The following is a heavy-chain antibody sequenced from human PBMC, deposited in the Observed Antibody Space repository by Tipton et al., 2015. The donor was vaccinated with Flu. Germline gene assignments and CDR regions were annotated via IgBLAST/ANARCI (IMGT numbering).Heavy chain of an antibody. D-gene: IGHD6-13*01. J-gene: IGHJ3*02. V-gene: IGHV4-34*01. Sequence: GLVKPSETLSLTCAVYGGSFSGYYWSWIRQPPGKGLEWIGEINHSGSTNYNPSLKSRVTISVDASKNQFSLKLSSVTAADTAVYYCASQYSSSWYAAFDIWGQGTMVTVSS. CDR3: ASQYSSSWYAAFDI. CDR2: INHSGST. CDR1: GGSFSGYY.